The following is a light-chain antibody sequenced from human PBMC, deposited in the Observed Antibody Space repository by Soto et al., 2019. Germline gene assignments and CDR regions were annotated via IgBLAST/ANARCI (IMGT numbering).Light chain of an antibody. V-gene: IGLV2-23*02. CDR3: CSYVGGSILM. J-gene: IGLJ2*01. Sequence: QSALTQPASVSGSPGQSITISCSGTSSDVGSYNLVSWYQQLPGKAPKLLIYEVNERPSGISDRFSGSKSGNTASLPISGLQGEDEANYSCCSYVGGSILMLGRGTKLTVL. CDR2: EVN. CDR1: SSDVGSYNL.